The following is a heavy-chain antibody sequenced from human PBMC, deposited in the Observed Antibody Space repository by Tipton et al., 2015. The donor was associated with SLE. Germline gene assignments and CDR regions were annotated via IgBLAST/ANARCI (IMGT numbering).Heavy chain of an antibody. D-gene: IGHD4-11*01. V-gene: IGHV4-59*01. CDR3: ARDLYPYSANNWCDP. CDR1: GGSISNYY. J-gene: IGHJ5*02. Sequence: TLSLTCTVSGGSISNYYWSWIRQPPGKGLEWIGYIYYSGTTIYNPSLKSRVTISVDTSKNQFSLKLNSVTAADTAVYYCARDLYPYSANNWCDPWGQGTLVTVSS. CDR2: IYYSGTT.